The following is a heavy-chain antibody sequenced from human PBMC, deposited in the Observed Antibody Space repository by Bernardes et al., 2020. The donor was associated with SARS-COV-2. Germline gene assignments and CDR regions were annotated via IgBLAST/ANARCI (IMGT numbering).Heavy chain of an antibody. D-gene: IGHD2-15*01. CDR1: GGSISRSIYY. Sequence: SETLSLTCSVSGGSISRSIYYWDWIRQPPGKGLEWIGSIYSSETTYYNPSLKSRVTISVDTSKNQFSLRLNSVTAADTAVYYCARRSGGPNWFDPWGQGTLVSVSS. J-gene: IGHJ5*02. CDR3: ARRSGGPNWFDP. V-gene: IGHV4-39*01. CDR2: IYSSETT.